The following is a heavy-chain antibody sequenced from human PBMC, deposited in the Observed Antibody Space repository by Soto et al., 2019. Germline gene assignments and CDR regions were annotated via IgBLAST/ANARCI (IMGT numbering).Heavy chain of an antibody. V-gene: IGHV3-74*01. CDR2: INSDGSST. CDR1: GFTFSSYG. Sequence: GGSLRLSCAASGFTFSSYGMHWVRQAPGKGLVWVSRINSDGSSTSYADSVKGRFTISRDNAKNTLYLQMNSLRAEDTAVYYCVRASFVWELLGANDLRGQGTLGTLSP. D-gene: IGHD1-26*01. CDR3: VRASFVWELLGANDL. J-gene: IGHJ4*02.